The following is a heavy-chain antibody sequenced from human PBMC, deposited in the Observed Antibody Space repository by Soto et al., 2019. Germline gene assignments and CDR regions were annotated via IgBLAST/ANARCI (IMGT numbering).Heavy chain of an antibody. D-gene: IGHD6-19*01. Sequence: VASVKVSCKASGGTFSSYAISWVRQAPGQGLEWMGGIIPIFGTANYAQKFQGRVTITADESTSTAYMELSSLRSEDTAVYYCARPVSQRVAGDYYFDYWGQGTLVTVSS. J-gene: IGHJ4*02. V-gene: IGHV1-69*13. CDR1: GGTFSSYA. CDR2: IIPIFGTA. CDR3: ARPVSQRVAGDYYFDY.